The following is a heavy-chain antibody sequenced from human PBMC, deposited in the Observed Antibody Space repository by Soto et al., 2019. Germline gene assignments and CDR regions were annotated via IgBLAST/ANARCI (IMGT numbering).Heavy chain of an antibody. CDR1: GGSISSGDYY. CDR2: IYYSGST. V-gene: IGHV4-30-4*01. CDR3: ASAFTYYYDSSGLNWFDT. D-gene: IGHD3-22*01. J-gene: IGHJ5*02. Sequence: PSETLSLTCTVSGGSISSGDYYWSWIRQPPGKGLEWIGYIYYSGSTYYNPSLKSRVTISVDTSKNQFSLKLSSVTAADTAVYYCASAFTYYYDSSGLNWFDTWGQGTLVTVSS.